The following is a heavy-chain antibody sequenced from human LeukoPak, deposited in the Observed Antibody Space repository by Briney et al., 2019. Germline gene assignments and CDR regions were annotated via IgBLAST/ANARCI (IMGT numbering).Heavy chain of an antibody. CDR1: GGSISSSSYY. CDR2: IYYSGST. J-gene: IGHJ4*02. Sequence: SETLSLTCTVSGGSISSSSYYWGWIRQPPGKGLEWIGSIYYSGSTYYNPSLKSRVTISVDTSKNQFSLKLSSVTAADTAVYYCARGMVGATLFDYWGQGTLVTVSS. D-gene: IGHD1-26*01. V-gene: IGHV4-39*07. CDR3: ARGMVGATLFDY.